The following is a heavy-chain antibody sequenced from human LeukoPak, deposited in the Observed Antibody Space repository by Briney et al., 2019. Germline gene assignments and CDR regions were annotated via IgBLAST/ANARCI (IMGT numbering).Heavy chain of an antibody. J-gene: IGHJ5*02. V-gene: IGHV1-69*01. CDR3: ARGGGRPYSSGYNWFDP. CDR1: GGTFSSYA. Sequence: ASVKVSCKASGGTFSSYAISWVRQAPGQGLEGMGGIIPIFGTANYAQKFQGRVTITADESTSTAYMELSSLRSEDTAVYYCARGGGRPYSSGYNWFDPWGQGTLVTVSS. CDR2: IIPIFGTA. D-gene: IGHD6-19*01.